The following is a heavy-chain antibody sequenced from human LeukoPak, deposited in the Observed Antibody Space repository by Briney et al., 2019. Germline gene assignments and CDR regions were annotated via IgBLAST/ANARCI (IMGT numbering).Heavy chain of an antibody. CDR2: ISSSGRTT. D-gene: IGHD2-15*01. CDR1: GFTFNIYE. Sequence: GGSLRLSCVVSGFTFNIYEMNWVRQAPGKGLEWVSYISSSGRTTYYADSVKGRFTISRDNAKNSLYLQMNSLRVEDTGVYYCARGPRDPTEICSGGRCSPTYEVWGQGTLVTVSS. V-gene: IGHV3-48*03. J-gene: IGHJ4*02. CDR3: ARGPRDPTEICSGGRCSPTYEV.